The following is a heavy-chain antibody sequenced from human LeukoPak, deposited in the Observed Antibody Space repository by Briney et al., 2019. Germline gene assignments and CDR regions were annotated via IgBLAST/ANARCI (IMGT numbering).Heavy chain of an antibody. V-gene: IGHV1-2*02. CDR2: INPNSGGA. J-gene: IGHJ5*02. CDR1: GYTFTGYY. CDR3: ARDPGYGSGPGNWFDP. Sequence: ASVKVSCTASGYTFTGYYIHWVRQAPGQGLEWMGWINPNSGGANYAQTFLGRVTMTRDTSISTAYMELSNLRSDDTAVYFCARDPGYGSGPGNWFDPWGQGTLVTVSS. D-gene: IGHD3-10*01.